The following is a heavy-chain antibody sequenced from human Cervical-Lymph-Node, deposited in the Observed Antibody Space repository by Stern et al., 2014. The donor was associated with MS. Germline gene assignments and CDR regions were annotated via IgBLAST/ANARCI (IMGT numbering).Heavy chain of an antibody. Sequence: EVQLVESRAEVKQPGESLKISCKSSGYSFTSYWIGWVRQMPGKGLEWMGIIYPADSDTRYSPSFQGQVTISSDKSISTAYLQWSSLKASDTAMYYCATQAANWGYWGQGTLVTVSS. CDR3: ATQAANWGY. CDR1: GYSFTSYW. CDR2: IYPADSDT. D-gene: IGHD7-27*01. V-gene: IGHV5-51*01. J-gene: IGHJ4*02.